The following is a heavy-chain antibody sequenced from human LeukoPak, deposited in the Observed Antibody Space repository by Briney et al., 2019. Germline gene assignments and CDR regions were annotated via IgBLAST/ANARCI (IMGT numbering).Heavy chain of an antibody. CDR3: ARLPINYYDSSGYPFDY. Sequence: ASVKVSCKASGYTFTGYYMHWVRQAPRQGLEWMGWINPNSGGTNYAQKFQGRVTMTRDTSISTAYMELSRLRSDDTAVYYCARLPINYYDSSGYPFDYWGQGTLVTVSS. D-gene: IGHD3-22*01. CDR1: GYTFTGYY. J-gene: IGHJ4*02. CDR2: INPNSGGT. V-gene: IGHV1-2*02.